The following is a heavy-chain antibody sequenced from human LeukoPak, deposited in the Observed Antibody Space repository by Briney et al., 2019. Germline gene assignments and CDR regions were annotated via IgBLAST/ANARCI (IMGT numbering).Heavy chain of an antibody. CDR3: ARAGAPLSYYFMDV. CDR1: GFTFSIYW. D-gene: IGHD1-26*01. Sequence: QPGASLRLSCAASGFTFSIYWMHCVRQAPGKRLVWVSRINSDGSSTSYADSVKGRFTISRDNAKNTLYLQMSSLRAEHTAVYYCARAGAPLSYYFMDVWGRGTTVTVSS. V-gene: IGHV3-74*01. J-gene: IGHJ6*03. CDR2: INSDGSST.